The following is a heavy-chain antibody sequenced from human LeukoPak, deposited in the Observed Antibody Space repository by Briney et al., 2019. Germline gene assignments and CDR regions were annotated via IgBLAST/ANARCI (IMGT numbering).Heavy chain of an antibody. D-gene: IGHD6-13*01. J-gene: IGHJ4*02. V-gene: IGHV3-21*01. CDR3: ARDRRNVAAAGQDY. Sequence: GGSLRLSCAASGFTFSSYSMNWVRQAPGKGLEWVSSISSSSSYIYYADSVKGLFTISRDNAKNSLYLQMNSLRAEDTAVYYCARDRRNVAAAGQDYWGQGTLVTVSS. CDR1: GFTFSSYS. CDR2: ISSSSSYI.